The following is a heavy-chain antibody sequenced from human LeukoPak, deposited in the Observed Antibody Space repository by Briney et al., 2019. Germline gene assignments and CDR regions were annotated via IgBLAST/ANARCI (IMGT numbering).Heavy chain of an antibody. D-gene: IGHD2-15*01. CDR1: GFTFSNYG. V-gene: IGHV3-21*01. J-gene: IGHJ4*02. CDR3: ARDYSNDY. Sequence: PGGSLRPSCAASGFTFSNYGMSWVRQAPGRGLEWVSSISSSSSYIYYADSVKGRFTISRDNAKNSLYLQMNSLRAEDTAVYYCARDYSNDYWGQGTLVTVSS. CDR2: ISSSSSYI.